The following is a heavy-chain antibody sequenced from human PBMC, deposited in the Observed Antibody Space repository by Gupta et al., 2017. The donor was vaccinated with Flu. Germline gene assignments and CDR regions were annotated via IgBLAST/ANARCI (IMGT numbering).Heavy chain of an antibody. J-gene: IGHJ4*02. D-gene: IGHD3-22*01. V-gene: IGHV3-21*01. CDR3: ARDRTYYYDSSGPELDY. CDR2: ISAGSNYI. Sequence: EVQLVESGGGLVKPGGSLRLSCAASGFTFITYTMTWVRQAPGKGLEWVSSISAGSNYIYYADSMKGRFTVSRDNAKNSLFLQMNSLRAEDTAVYYCARDRTYYYDSSGPELDYWGQGTLVTVSS. CDR1: GFTFITYT.